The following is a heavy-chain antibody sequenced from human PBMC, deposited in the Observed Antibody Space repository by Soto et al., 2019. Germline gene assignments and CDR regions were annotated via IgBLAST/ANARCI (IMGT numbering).Heavy chain of an antibody. J-gene: IGHJ3*02. CDR1: GFTFSSYA. V-gene: IGHV3-30-3*01. CDR3: AREPNLIVASGGDAFDI. CDR2: ISYDGSNK. D-gene: IGHD5-12*01. Sequence: QVQLVESGGGVVQPGRSLRLSCAASGFTFSSYAMHWVRQAPGKGLEWVAVISYDGSNKYYADSVKGRFTISRDNSKNTLYLQMNSLRAEDTAVYYCAREPNLIVASGGDAFDIWGQGTMVTVSS.